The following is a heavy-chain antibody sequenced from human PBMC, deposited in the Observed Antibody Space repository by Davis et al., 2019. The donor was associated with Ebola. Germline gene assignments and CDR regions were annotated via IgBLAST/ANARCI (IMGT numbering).Heavy chain of an antibody. CDR3: ARGVEMATMDLDY. V-gene: IGHV1-45*02. Sequence: SVKVSCKASGYTFTYRYLHWVRQAPGQALEWMGWITPFNGNTNYAQKFQDRVTITRDRSMSTAYIELSSLRSEDTAVYYCARGVEMATMDLDYWGQGTLVTVSS. D-gene: IGHD5-24*01. J-gene: IGHJ4*02. CDR2: ITPFNGNT. CDR1: GYTFTYRY.